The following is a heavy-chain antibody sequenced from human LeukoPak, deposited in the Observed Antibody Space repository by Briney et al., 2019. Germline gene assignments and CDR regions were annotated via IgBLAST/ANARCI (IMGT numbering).Heavy chain of an antibody. D-gene: IGHD3-16*01. CDR1: GGSFSGYY. CDR2: INHSGST. J-gene: IGHJ4*02. CDR3: ARGRLRSRRPPELYY. V-gene: IGHV4-34*01. Sequence: SETLSLTCAVYGGSFSGYYWSWIRQPPGKGLEWIGEINHSGSTNYNPSLKSRVTISVDTSKNQFSLRLSSVTAADTAVYYCARGRLRSRRPPELYYWGQGTLVTVSS.